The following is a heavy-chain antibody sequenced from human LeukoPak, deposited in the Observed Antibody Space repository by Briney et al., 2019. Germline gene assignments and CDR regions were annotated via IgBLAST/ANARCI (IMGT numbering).Heavy chain of an antibody. CDR2: INTDGSST. V-gene: IGHV3-74*01. J-gene: IGHJ4*02. CDR1: GFTFGSYW. CDR3: ARGLLGIDY. Sequence: PGGSLRLSCAASGFTFGSYWMHWVRQGPWKGLVWVSRINTDGSSTNYADSVKGRFTISRDNAKNTLYLQMNSLRAEDTAVYYCARGLLGIDYWGQGTLVTVSS. D-gene: IGHD2-8*02.